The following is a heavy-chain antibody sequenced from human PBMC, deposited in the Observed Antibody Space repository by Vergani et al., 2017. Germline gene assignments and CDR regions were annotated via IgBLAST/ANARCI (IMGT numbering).Heavy chain of an antibody. Sequence: EVQLVESGGGLVQPGGSLRLSCAASGFTFSSYWMSWVRQAPGKGQEWVANIKQDGSEKYYVDSVKGRFTISRDNAKNSLYLQMNSLRAEDTAVYYCARDVYSSSFDYWGQGTLVTVSS. V-gene: IGHV3-7*01. CDR1: GFTFSSYW. D-gene: IGHD6-6*01. J-gene: IGHJ4*02. CDR2: IKQDGSEK. CDR3: ARDVYSSSFDY.